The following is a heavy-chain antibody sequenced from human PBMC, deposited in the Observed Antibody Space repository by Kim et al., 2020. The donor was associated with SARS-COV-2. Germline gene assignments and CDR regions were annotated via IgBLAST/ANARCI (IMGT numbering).Heavy chain of an antibody. CDR3: AKLQGEMATIGLYYYGMDV. Sequence: GGSLRLSCAASGFTFSSYGMHWVRQAPGKGLEWVAVISYDGSNKYYADSVKGRFTISRDNSKNTLYLQMNSLRAEDTAVYYCAKLQGEMATIGLYYYGMDVWGQGTTVTVSS. J-gene: IGHJ6*02. D-gene: IGHD5-12*01. CDR2: ISYDGSNK. V-gene: IGHV3-30*18. CDR1: GFTFSSYG.